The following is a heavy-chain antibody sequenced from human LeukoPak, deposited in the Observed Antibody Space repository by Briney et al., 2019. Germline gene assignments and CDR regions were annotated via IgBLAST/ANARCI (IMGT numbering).Heavy chain of an antibody. CDR3: ARLPRRVAVAGKGFDY. CDR2: IYYSGST. Sequence: PSETLSLTCTVSGGSISSSSYYWGWIRQPPGKGLEWIGSIYYSGSTYYNPSLKSRVTISVDTSKNQFSLKLSSVTAADTDVYYCARLPRRVAVAGKGFDYWGQGTLVTVSS. D-gene: IGHD6-19*01. J-gene: IGHJ4*02. CDR1: GGSISSSSYY. V-gene: IGHV4-39*01.